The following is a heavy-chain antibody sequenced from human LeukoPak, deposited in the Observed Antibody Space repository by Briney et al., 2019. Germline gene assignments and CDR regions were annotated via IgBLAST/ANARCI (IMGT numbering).Heavy chain of an antibody. CDR1: GVSISAYY. J-gene: IGHJ5*02. CDR2: IYPGESIYASENT. Sequence: SETLSLTRSVSGVSISAYYWSWIRQPAGKGLEWIGRIYPGESIYASENTNYNPSLKSRVTISVDTSKNQFSLKLSSVTAADTAVYYCARTSSWGXNWFDPWGQGTLVTVSS. V-gene: IGHV4-4*07. CDR3: ARTSSWGXNWFDP. D-gene: IGHD6-13*01.